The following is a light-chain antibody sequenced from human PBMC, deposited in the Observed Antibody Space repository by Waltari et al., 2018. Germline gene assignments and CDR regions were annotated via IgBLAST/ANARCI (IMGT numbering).Light chain of an antibody. CDR3: QTGGHGTWV. Sequence: QLVLTQSPSASASLGASVKLTCTLSSGHSSNVIAWLQQRPEKGPRYLMEVNSDGSHSKGDEIPDRFSGSSSGTGRYRTSSNLQYEDEADYFGQTGGHGTWVFGGGTTLTVL. CDR1: SGHSSNV. V-gene: IGLV4-69*01. CDR2: VNSDGSH. J-gene: IGLJ3*02.